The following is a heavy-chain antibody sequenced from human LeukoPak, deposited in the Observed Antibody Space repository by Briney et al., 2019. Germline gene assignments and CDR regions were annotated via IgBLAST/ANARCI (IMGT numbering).Heavy chain of an antibody. CDR1: GGSISSGSYY. CDR3: ARDVHYYDSSGYAHYFDY. V-gene: IGHV4-61*02. D-gene: IGHD3-22*01. Sequence: KSSETLSLTCTVSGGSISSGSYYWSWIRQPAGKGLEWIGRIHTSGSTNYNPSLKSRVTISVDTSKNQFSLKLSSVTAADTAVYYCARDVHYYDSSGYAHYFDYWGQGTLVTVSS. J-gene: IGHJ4*02. CDR2: IHTSGST.